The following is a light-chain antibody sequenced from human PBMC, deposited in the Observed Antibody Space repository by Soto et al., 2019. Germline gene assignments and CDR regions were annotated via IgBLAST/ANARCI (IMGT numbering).Light chain of an antibody. CDR1: QSLFHSSNKKND. CDR3: QQYNNWPSWT. Sequence: DIVMTQSPDSLTVSLGERATINCKSSQSLFHSSNKKNDFAWFQQKPGQPPKLLIYWASTRGSGVPDRFSGSGSGTEFTLTISSLQSEDFAVYYCQQYNNWPSWTFGQGTKVDIK. J-gene: IGKJ1*01. V-gene: IGKV4-1*01. CDR2: WAS.